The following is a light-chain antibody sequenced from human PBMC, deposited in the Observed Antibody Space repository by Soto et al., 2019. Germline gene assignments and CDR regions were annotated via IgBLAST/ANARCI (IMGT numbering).Light chain of an antibody. V-gene: IGLV2-8*01. CDR3: NAQAADGKHV. CDR1: SSDVGHSNF. Sequence: QSVLTQPPSASGSPGQSVAISCTGSSSDVGHSNFISWYQQHPGKGPKLIIYEISKRPSGVPDRFSGSKSGNTASLSVSGLQVEDEADYCCNAQAADGKHVFGTGTKLTVL. J-gene: IGLJ1*01. CDR2: EIS.